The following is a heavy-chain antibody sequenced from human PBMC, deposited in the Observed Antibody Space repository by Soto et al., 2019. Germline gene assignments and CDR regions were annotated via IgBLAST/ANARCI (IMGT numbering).Heavy chain of an antibody. CDR2: IWYDGSNK. CDR1: GFTFSSYG. CDR3: ARDFGDYGWLSWFDP. J-gene: IGHJ5*02. Sequence: QVQLVESGGGVVQPGRSLRLSCAASGFTFSSYGMHWVRQAPGKGLEWVAVIWYDGSNKYYVDSVKGRFTISRDNSKNTLYLQMNSLRAEDTAVYYCARDFGDYGWLSWFDPWGQGTLVTVSS. D-gene: IGHD4-17*01. V-gene: IGHV3-33*01.